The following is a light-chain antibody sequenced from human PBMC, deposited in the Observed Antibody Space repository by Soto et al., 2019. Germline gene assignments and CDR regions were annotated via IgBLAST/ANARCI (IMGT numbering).Light chain of an antibody. CDR3: SSYAGGNNVI. CDR2: EVN. CDR1: SSDVGGSYF. Sequence: QSGLTQPPSASGSPGQSVTIYCAGTSSDVGGSYFVSWYQQHPGKAPKLMIYEVNKRPSGVPDRFSGSKSGNTASLTVSGLQAEDEADYYCSSYAGGNNVIFGGGTKLTVL. V-gene: IGLV2-8*01. J-gene: IGLJ2*01.